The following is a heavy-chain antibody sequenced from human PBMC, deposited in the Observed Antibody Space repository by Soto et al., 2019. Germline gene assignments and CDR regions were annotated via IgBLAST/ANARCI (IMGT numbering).Heavy chain of an antibody. CDR2: ISYDGSNK. CDR1: GFTFSSYA. Sequence: GGSLRLPCAASGFTFSSYAMHWVRQAPGKGLEWVAVISYDGSNKYYAESVKGRFTISRDNSKNTLYLQMNSLRAEDTAVYYCARDPARLEWLPYFDYWGQGTLVTVSS. CDR3: ARDPARLEWLPYFDY. J-gene: IGHJ4*02. V-gene: IGHV3-30-3*01. D-gene: IGHD3-3*01.